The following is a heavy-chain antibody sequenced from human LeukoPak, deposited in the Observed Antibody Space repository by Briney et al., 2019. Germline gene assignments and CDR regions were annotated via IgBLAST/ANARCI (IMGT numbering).Heavy chain of an antibody. J-gene: IGHJ6*02. Sequence: ASVKVSCKASGYTFTSYGISWVRQAPGQGLEWMGRISAYNGNTNYAQKLQGRVTMTTDTSTSTAYMELRSLRSDDTAVYYCARRYCSSTSCPSYYYYYGMDVWGQGTTVTVSS. CDR3: ARRYCSSTSCPSYYYYYGMDV. V-gene: IGHV1-18*01. CDR2: ISAYNGNT. D-gene: IGHD2-2*01. CDR1: GYTFTSYG.